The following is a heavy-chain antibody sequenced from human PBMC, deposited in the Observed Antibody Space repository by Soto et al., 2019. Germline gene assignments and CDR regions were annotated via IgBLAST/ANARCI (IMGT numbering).Heavy chain of an antibody. CDR3: ARDRVVVVAATSYGMDV. J-gene: IGHJ6*02. Sequence: QVQLVQSGAEVKKPGASVKVSCKASGYTFTSYGISWVRQAPGQGLEWMGWISAYNGNTNYAQKLQGRVTMTTDTSTSTAYMELRSLRSDDTAVYYCARDRVVVVAATSYGMDVWGQGTTVTVSS. CDR2: ISAYNGNT. V-gene: IGHV1-18*01. CDR1: GYTFTSYG. D-gene: IGHD2-15*01.